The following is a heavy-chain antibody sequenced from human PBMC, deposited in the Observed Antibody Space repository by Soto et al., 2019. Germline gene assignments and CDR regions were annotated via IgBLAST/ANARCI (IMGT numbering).Heavy chain of an antibody. Sequence: SETLSLTCTVSGGSISSYYWSWIRRPAGKGLEWIGRIYTSGSTNYNPSLKSRVTMSVDTSKNQFSLKLSFVTAADTAVYYCVRGGPYDRSSNWFDPWGQGTLVTVSS. CDR3: VRGGPYDRSSNWFDP. D-gene: IGHD3-22*01. V-gene: IGHV4-4*07. CDR2: IYTSGST. J-gene: IGHJ5*02. CDR1: GGSISSYY.